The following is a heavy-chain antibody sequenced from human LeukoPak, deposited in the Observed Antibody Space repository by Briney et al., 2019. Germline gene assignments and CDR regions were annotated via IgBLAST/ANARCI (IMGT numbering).Heavy chain of an antibody. Sequence: GGSLRLSCAASGFTFSYYAMSWVRQAPGKGLEWVSSISRSGSSTYYADSVKGRFTISRDNSKNTLYLQMNSLRAEDTAVFYCAKCSSGWYNDYWGQGTLVTVSS. V-gene: IGHV3-23*01. J-gene: IGHJ4*02. CDR2: ISRSGSST. CDR1: GFTFSYYA. CDR3: AKCSSGWYNDY. D-gene: IGHD6-19*01.